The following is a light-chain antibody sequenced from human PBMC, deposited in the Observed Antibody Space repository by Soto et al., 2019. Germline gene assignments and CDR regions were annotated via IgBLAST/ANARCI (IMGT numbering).Light chain of an antibody. CDR1: QSFISIY. V-gene: IGKV3-20*01. Sequence: LTYKASQSFISIYLAWYQQKPGQAPRLLIYGASSRATGIPDRFSGSGSGTDFTLTICRLEPEALPAYYSPQSINAPPTSAHGTRLEIK. J-gene: IGKJ5*01. CDR2: GAS. CDR3: PQSINAPPT.